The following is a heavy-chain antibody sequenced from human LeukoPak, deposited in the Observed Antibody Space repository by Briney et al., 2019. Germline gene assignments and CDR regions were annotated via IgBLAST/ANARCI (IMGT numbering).Heavy chain of an antibody. D-gene: IGHD2/OR15-2a*01. CDR2: INPSGGST. Sequence: ASVKVSCKASGYTFTSYHMHWVRQAPGQGLEWMGIINPSGGSTSYAQKFQGRVTITADESTSTAYMELSSLRSEDTAVYYCAREEFSKYTFDPWGQGTLVTVSS. CDR1: GYTFTSYH. J-gene: IGHJ5*02. CDR3: AREEFSKYTFDP. V-gene: IGHV1-46*01.